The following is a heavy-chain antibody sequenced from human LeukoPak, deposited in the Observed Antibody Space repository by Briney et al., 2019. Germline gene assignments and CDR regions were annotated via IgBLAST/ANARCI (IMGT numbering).Heavy chain of an antibody. CDR2: IQQDGGER. CDR1: GFTFSDYW. Sequence: GGSLRLSCVASGFTFSDYWMSCVRQAPGKGPEWVANIQQDGGERYYVDSVKGRFTISRDNAKNSLYLQMNSLRAEDTAVYYCARDSSNQQYYYYYYGMDVWGQGTTVTVSS. CDR3: ARDSSNQQYYYYYYGMDV. V-gene: IGHV3-7*01. J-gene: IGHJ6*02. D-gene: IGHD6-6*01.